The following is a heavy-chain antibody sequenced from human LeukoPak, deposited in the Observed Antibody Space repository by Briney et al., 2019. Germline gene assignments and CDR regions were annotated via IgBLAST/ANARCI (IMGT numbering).Heavy chain of an antibody. CDR3: ARTYYYDSSGYSGY. V-gene: IGHV3-11*04. CDR1: GSTFSDYY. Sequence: GGSLRLSCAASGSTFSDYYMSWIRQAPGKGLEWVSYISSSGTTIYYADSVKGRFTISRDNAKNSLYLQMNSLRAEDTAVYYCARTYYYDSSGYSGYWGQGTLVTVSS. J-gene: IGHJ4*02. CDR2: ISSSGTTI. D-gene: IGHD3-22*01.